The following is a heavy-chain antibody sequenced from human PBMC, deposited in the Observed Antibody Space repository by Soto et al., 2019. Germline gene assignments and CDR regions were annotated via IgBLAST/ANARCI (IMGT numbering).Heavy chain of an antibody. CDR1: GFSFSNGW. J-gene: IGHJ4*02. CDR2: IKSKSDGGTT. CDR3: TTDSTQTFCDGGPCYSVQTKPHDS. Sequence: EVQLVESGGGLVKPGGSLRLSCAASGFSFSNGWMSWVRQAPGKGLEWVGRIKSKSDGGTTDYTAPVKGRFTISRDDSKDTLYLQMNSLKTEDTAVYYCTTDSTQTFCDGGPCYSVQTKPHDSWGQGTLVTVSS. D-gene: IGHD2-15*01. V-gene: IGHV3-15*01.